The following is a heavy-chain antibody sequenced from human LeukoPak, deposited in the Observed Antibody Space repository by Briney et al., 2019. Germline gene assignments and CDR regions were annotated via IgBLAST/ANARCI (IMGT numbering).Heavy chain of an antibody. CDR2: INHSGST. D-gene: IGHD4-17*01. J-gene: IGHJ4*02. V-gene: IGHV4-34*01. Sequence: SETLSLTCAVYGGSFSGYYRSWIRQPPGKGLEWIGEINHSGSTNYNPSLKSRVTISVDTSKNQFSLKLSSVTAADTAVYYCARGPDYGDYSDYWGQGTLVTVSS. CDR3: ARGPDYGDYSDY. CDR1: GGSFSGYY.